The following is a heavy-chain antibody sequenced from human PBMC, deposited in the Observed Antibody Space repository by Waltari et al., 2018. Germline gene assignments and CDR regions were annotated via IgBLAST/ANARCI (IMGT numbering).Heavy chain of an antibody. CDR2: INNDGSST. Sequence: EVQLVESGGGLVQPGGSLRLSCAASGFTFSNYWMHWVRQAPGKGLVWVSRINNDGSSTNYADSVKGRFAISRDNAKNTLYLQTNSLRAEDTAVYYCARNYYYDSVGYFDLWGRGTLVTVSS. V-gene: IGHV3-74*01. CDR1: GFTFSNYW. CDR3: ARNYYYDSVGYFDL. D-gene: IGHD3-22*01. J-gene: IGHJ2*01.